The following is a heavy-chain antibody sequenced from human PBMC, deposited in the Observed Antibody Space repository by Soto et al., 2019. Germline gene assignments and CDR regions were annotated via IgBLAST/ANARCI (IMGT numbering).Heavy chain of an antibody. CDR2: ISWNSGSI. CDR1: GFTFDDYA. V-gene: IGHV3-9*01. J-gene: IGHJ5*02. CDR3: AKGSLPRNGVGLVRFDP. D-gene: IGHD2-8*01. Sequence: GGSLRLSCAASGFTFDDYAMHWVRQAPGKGLEWVSGISWNSGSIGYADSVKGRFTISRDNAKNSLYLQMNSLRAEDTALYYCAKGSLPRNGVGLVRFDPWGQGTLVTVSS.